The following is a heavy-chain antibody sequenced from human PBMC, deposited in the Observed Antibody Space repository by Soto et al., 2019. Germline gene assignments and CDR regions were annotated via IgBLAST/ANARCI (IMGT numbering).Heavy chain of an antibody. D-gene: IGHD1-1*01. V-gene: IGHV6-1*01. J-gene: IGHJ6*03. CDR3: ARGSWDDVTGHYYMDV. CDR1: GDSVSSNRAA. Sequence: QVQLQQSGPGLVKPSQTLSLTCDISGDSVSSNRAAWNWIRQTPSRGLEWLGRTYYRSKWYINYAVSVKSRITVNPDTSKNQFSLQLNSATPEDTAVYYCARGSWDDVTGHYYMDVWGKGTTVTVSS. CDR2: TYYRSKWYI.